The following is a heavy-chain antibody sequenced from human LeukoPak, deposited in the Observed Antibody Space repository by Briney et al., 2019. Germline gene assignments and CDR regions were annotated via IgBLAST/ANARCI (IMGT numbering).Heavy chain of an antibody. Sequence: SQTLSLTCTVSGGSISGDGYYWSWIRQHPEKGLEWIGYIYYSGSTYYNPSLRSRVTISIDTSKNQFSLKLSSVTAADTAVYYCARGRERITMVRGVRGYYGMDVWGQGTTVTVSS. V-gene: IGHV4-31*03. CDR1: GGSISGDGYY. J-gene: IGHJ6*02. CDR3: ARGRERITMVRGVRGYYGMDV. CDR2: IYYSGST. D-gene: IGHD3-10*01.